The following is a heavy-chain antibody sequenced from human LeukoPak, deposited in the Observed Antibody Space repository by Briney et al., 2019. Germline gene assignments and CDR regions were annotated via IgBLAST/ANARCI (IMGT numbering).Heavy chain of an antibody. CDR1: GFTVSSNY. D-gene: IGHD1-26*01. Sequence: GGSLRLSWAASGFTVSSNYMSWVRQAPGKGLEWDSVIDRGGSTYYADSVKGRFTISRDNSKNTLYLQMNNLRAEDTAVYYCAMATWVGGLDYWGQGTLVTVPS. V-gene: IGHV3-66*01. CDR3: AMATWVGGLDY. J-gene: IGHJ4*02. CDR2: IDRGGST.